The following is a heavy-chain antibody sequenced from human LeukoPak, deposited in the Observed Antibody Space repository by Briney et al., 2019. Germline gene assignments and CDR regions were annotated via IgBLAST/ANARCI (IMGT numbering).Heavy chain of an antibody. Sequence: QPGGSLRLSCAASGFTFSSYAMSWVRQAPGKGLEWVSAISGSGGSTYYADSVKGRFTISRDNSKNTLYLQMNSLRAEDTAVYYCAKASRFYDFWSDSGLDYWGQGTLVTVSS. CDR3: AKASRFYDFWSDSGLDY. CDR2: ISGSGGST. CDR1: GFTFSSYA. V-gene: IGHV3-23*01. J-gene: IGHJ4*02. D-gene: IGHD3-3*01.